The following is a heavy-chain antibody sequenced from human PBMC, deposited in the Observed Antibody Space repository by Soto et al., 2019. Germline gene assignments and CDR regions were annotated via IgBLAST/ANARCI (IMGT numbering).Heavy chain of an antibody. D-gene: IGHD3-22*01. CDR3: ARDLPRKHYSSGYISSNPNRDY. CDR2: ISAYSGST. CDR1: GYTFTSYY. Sequence: ASVKVSCKASGYTFTSYYMHWVRQAPGQGLEWMGRISAYSGSTSYAQKFQGRVTMTRDTPTSTVYMELSSLRSEDTAVYYCARDLPRKHYSSGYISSNPNRDYWGQGTLVTVSS. V-gene: IGHV1-46*01. J-gene: IGHJ4*02.